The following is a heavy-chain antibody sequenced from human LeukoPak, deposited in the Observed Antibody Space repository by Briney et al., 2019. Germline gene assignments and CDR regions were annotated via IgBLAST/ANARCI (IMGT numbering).Heavy chain of an antibody. CDR3: ARDHRVDYDFWSALGY. Sequence: PGGSLRLSCAASGFTFSSYAMHWVRQAPGKGLEYVSAISSNGGSTYYANSVKGRFTISRDNSKNTLYLQMGSLRAEDMAVYYCARDHRVDYDFWSALGYWGQGTLVTVSS. V-gene: IGHV3-64*01. D-gene: IGHD3-3*01. CDR2: ISSNGGST. CDR1: GFTFSSYA. J-gene: IGHJ4*02.